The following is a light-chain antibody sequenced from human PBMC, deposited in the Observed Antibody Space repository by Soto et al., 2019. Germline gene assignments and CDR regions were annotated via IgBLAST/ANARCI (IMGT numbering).Light chain of an antibody. CDR1: LSVGSN. CDR2: VAS. V-gene: IGKV3-15*01. CDR3: QQYNKWPLFT. Sequence: ETVMTQSPATLSVSPGERATLSCRASLSVGSNLAWYQQIPGQDPRLLIYVASIRATGIPVRFSCSGSGTEFTLTISSLQSADFDFYYCQQYNKWPLFTFGPGTRVDMK. J-gene: IGKJ3*01.